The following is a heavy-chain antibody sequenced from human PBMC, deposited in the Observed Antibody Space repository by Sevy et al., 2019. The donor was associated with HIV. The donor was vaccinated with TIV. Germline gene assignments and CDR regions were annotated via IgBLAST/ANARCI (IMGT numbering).Heavy chain of an antibody. J-gene: IGHJ4*02. CDR1: GGSISSYY. CDR2: IYYSGST. V-gene: IGHV4-59*08. Sequence: SETLSLTCTVSGGSISSYYWSWIRQPPGKGLEWIGYIYYSGSTNYNPSLKSRVTISVDTSKNQFSLKLSSLTAADTAVYYCARHRRSGYSYGYEGHFDYWGQGTLVTVSS. CDR3: ARHRRSGYSYGYEGHFDY. D-gene: IGHD5-18*01.